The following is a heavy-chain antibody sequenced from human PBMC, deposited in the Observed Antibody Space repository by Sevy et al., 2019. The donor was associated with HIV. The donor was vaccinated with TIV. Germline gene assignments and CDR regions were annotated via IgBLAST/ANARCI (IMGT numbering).Heavy chain of an antibody. CDR2: ISGSGGGT. V-gene: IGHV3-23*01. CDR3: AKLTPPLLYGDGNYFDY. D-gene: IGHD4-17*01. J-gene: IGHJ4*02. Sequence: GGSLRLSCAASGFTFSSYAMSWVRQAPGKGLEWVSAISGSGGGTYYADSVKGRFTIARDNSKNTLYLQMNSLRAEDTAVYYCAKLTPPLLYGDGNYFDYWGQGTLVTVSS. CDR1: GFTFSSYA.